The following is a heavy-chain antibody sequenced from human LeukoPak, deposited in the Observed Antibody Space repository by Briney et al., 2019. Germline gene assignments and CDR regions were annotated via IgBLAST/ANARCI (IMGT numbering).Heavy chain of an antibody. CDR2: INHSGST. CDR3: ARSILTAYNCFDP. D-gene: IGHD3-9*01. CDR1: GGSFSGYY. V-gene: IGHV4-34*01. J-gene: IGHJ5*02. Sequence: PSETLSLTCAVYGGSFSGYYWSWIRQPPGKGLEWIGEINHSGSTNYNPSLKSRVTISVDTSKNQFSLKLSSVTAADTAVYYCARSILTAYNCFDPWGQGTLVTVSS.